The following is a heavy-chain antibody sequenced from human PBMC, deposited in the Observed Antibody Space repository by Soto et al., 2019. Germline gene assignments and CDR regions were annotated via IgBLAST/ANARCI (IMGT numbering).Heavy chain of an antibody. Sequence: PSETLSLTCTVSGGSISSGDYYWSWIRQPPGKGLEWIGYIYYSGSTYYNPSLKSRVTISVDTSKNQFSLKLSSVTAADTAVYYCARDRGIQYYYYGMDVWGQGTTVTVSS. CDR1: GGSISSGDYY. V-gene: IGHV4-30-4*02. J-gene: IGHJ6*02. CDR2: IYYSGST. CDR3: ARDRGIQYYYYGMDV. D-gene: IGHD3-16*01.